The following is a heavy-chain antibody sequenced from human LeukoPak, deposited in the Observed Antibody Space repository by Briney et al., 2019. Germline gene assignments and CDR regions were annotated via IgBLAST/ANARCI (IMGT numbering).Heavy chain of an antibody. V-gene: IGHV3-66*01. J-gene: IGHJ3*02. CDR2: IYSGGST. CDR1: GFTVSSNY. D-gene: IGHD6-13*01. Sequence: GGSLRISCAASGFTVSSNYMSWVRQAPGKGLEWVSVIYSGGSTYYADSVKGRFTISRDNSKNTLYLQMNSMRAEDRAVYYCAREGAAAGLVDVAFDIGGQGTMVSVAS. CDR3: AREGAAAGLVDVAFDI.